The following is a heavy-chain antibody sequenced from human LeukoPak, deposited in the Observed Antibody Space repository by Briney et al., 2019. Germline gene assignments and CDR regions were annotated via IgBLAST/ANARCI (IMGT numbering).Heavy chain of an antibody. J-gene: IGHJ4*02. Sequence: ASVKVSCKASGYTFSGYYMHWVRQAPGQGLEWMGWINPNSSGTNYAQKFQGRVTMTRDTSISTAYMEMSSLRSDDTAVYYCARERSGANSYGYWEYWGQGTLVTVSS. V-gene: IGHV1-2*02. D-gene: IGHD5-18*01. CDR3: ARERSGANSYGYWEY. CDR2: INPNSSGT. CDR1: GYTFSGYY.